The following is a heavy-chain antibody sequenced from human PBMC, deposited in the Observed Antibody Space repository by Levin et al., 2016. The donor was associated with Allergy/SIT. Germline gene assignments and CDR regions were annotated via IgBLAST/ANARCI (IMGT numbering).Heavy chain of an antibody. V-gene: IGHV4-30-2*01. J-gene: IGHJ5*02. Sequence: WIPPRPQGKGLEWIGYIYHNGAAYYNPSFGGRVTISVDRSQNQFSLRVTSMTAADTAVYYCARGGRYCNRTSCYLDWFDPWGQGTLVTVSS. CDR3: ARGGRYCNRTSCYLDWFDP. CDR2: IYHNGAA. D-gene: IGHD2/OR15-2a*01.